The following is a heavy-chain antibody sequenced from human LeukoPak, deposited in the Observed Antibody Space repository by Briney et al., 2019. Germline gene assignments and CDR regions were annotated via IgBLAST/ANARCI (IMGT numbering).Heavy chain of an antibody. CDR1: GYSISSGYY. CDR3: ARGGVDSGYDWGGSYYYYYMDV. CDR2: MYYSGST. Sequence: PSETLSLTCTVSGYSISSGYYWSWIRQPPGKGLEWIGYMYYSGSTNYNPSLKSRVTISVDTSKNQFSLKLSSVTAADTAVYYCARGGVDSGYDWGGSYYYYYMDVWGKGTTVTVSS. V-gene: IGHV4-61*01. D-gene: IGHD5-12*01. J-gene: IGHJ6*03.